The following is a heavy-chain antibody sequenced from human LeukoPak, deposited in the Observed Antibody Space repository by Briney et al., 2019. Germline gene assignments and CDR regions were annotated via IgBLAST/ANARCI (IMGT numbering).Heavy chain of an antibody. J-gene: IGHJ4*02. Sequence: GGSLRLSCAASGFTFSDYYMTWIRQAPGKGLEWVSYISSSGSTIYYADSVKGRFTISRDNAKNSLFLQMSSLRAEDTAVYYCARARGAGPGAHFDYWGQGNLVTVSS. CDR3: ARARGAGPGAHFDY. V-gene: IGHV3-11*01. D-gene: IGHD3-10*01. CDR2: ISSSGSTI. CDR1: GFTFSDYY.